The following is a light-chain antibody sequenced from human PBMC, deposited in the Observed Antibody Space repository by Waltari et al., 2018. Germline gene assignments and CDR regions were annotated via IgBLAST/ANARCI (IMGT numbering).Light chain of an antibody. CDR1: QSVRNNY. CDR3: QQYGTSPYT. Sequence: EIVLTQSPGTLSLSPGERATLFCRASQSVRNNYLAWYQQKPGQAPRLLIYSASSRATGIPDRFSGSGSGTDFTLTISSLEPEEFVVYFCQQYGTSPYTFGQGTKLEI. J-gene: IGKJ2*01. V-gene: IGKV3-20*01. CDR2: SAS.